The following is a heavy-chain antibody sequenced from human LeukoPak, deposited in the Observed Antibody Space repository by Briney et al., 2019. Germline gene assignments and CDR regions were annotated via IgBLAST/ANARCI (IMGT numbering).Heavy chain of an antibody. J-gene: IGHJ4*02. CDR2: IYTSGST. V-gene: IGHV4-61*02. D-gene: IGHD3-3*01. CDR3: AREGLRGYDFWSGYPGGYYFDY. CDR1: GGSISIGSYY. Sequence: SETLSLTCTVSGGSISIGSYYWSWIRQPAGKGLEWIGRIYTSGSTNYNPSLKSRVTISVDTSKNQFSLKLSSVTAADTAVYYCAREGLRGYDFWSGYPGGYYFDYWGQGTLVTVSS.